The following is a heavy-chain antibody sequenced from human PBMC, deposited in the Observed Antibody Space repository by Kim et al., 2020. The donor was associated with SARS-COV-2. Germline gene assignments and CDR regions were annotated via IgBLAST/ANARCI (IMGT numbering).Heavy chain of an antibody. D-gene: IGHD3-10*01. CDR1: GDSIGSFY. J-gene: IGHJ4*02. V-gene: IGHV4-59*01. CDR3: ARETTGYGELPD. CDR2: VYHNGTA. Sequence: SETLSLTCSVSGDSIGSFYWSWIRQTPGKGLEWIGYVYHNGTANFSPSFNSRVTLSVDMAKNQFSLTLRSVTAADTAFYYCARETTGYGELPDWGQGILVIVSS.